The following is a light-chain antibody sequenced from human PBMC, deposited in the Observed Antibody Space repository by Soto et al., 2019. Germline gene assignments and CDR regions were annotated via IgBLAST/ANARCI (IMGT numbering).Light chain of an antibody. CDR3: QQYNNWPLT. CDR2: KAS. Sequence: EIVLTQSPSTLSLSPGDRATISCRASQSVSSYLAWYQQRPGKAPRILIYKASSRETGIPARFSGSGSGTEFTLTISSLQSEDFAVYYCQQYNNWPLTFGQGTKVDIK. V-gene: IGKV3D-15*01. J-gene: IGKJ1*01. CDR1: QSVSSY.